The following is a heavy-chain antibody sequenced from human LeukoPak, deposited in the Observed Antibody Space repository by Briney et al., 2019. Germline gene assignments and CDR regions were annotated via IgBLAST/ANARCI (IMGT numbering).Heavy chain of an antibody. J-gene: IGHJ3*02. D-gene: IGHD6-19*01. CDR3: ATDWLGVKGGAFDI. CDR2: FDPEDGET. V-gene: IGHV1-24*01. CDR1: GYTLTELS. Sequence: ASVKVSCKVSGYTLTELSMHWVRQAPGKGLEWMGGFDPEDGETIYAQKFQGRVTMTEDTSTDTAYMELSSLRSEDTAVYYCATDWLGVKGGAFDIWGQGTMVTVSS.